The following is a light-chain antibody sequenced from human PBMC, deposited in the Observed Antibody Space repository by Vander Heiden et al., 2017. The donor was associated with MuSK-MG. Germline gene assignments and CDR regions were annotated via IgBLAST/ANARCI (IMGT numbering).Light chain of an antibody. CDR3: QQEGSSPIT. CDR1: QSVSSSY. Sequence: EIVLTHSPGTLSLSPGERATLSCRASQSVSSSYFAWYQQKPGQAPRLLIYGASSRATGIPDRFSGSGSGTDFTLTISRLEPEDFAVYYCQQEGSSPITFGRGTKVEIK. J-gene: IGKJ4*01. V-gene: IGKV3-20*01. CDR2: GAS.